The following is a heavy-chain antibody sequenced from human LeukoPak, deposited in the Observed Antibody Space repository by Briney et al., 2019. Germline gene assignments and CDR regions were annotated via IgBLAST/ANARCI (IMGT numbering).Heavy chain of an antibody. CDR1: GFTFSSYS. J-gene: IGHJ4*02. CDR2: ISSSSSTI. Sequence: GGSLRLSCAASGFTFSSYSMNWVRQAPGKGLEWVSYISSSSSTIYYADSVKGRFTISRDNAKNSLYLQMNSLRAEDTAVYYCARDAKSTSMFFDYWGQGTLVTVSS. CDR3: ARDAKSTSMFFDY. D-gene: IGHD2-2*01. V-gene: IGHV3-48*01.